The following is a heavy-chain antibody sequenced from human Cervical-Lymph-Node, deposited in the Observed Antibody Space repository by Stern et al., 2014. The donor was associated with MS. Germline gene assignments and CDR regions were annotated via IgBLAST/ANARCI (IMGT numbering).Heavy chain of an antibody. CDR3: ARAYAADRFDH. D-gene: IGHD2-15*01. V-gene: IGHV1-18*01. Sequence: VQLVESEPEVKKPGASVKVSCKASGYTFSSYGIAWVRQAPGQGLQWMGWISAYNGNTNSAQKFQGRVTVTTDTSTSTGYMELRSLRSDDTAVYYCARAYAADRFDHWGQGSLVIVSS. J-gene: IGHJ4*02. CDR2: ISAYNGNT. CDR1: GYTFSSYG.